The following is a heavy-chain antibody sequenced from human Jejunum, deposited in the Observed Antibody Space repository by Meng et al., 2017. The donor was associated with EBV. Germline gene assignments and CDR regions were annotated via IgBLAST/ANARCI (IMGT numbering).Heavy chain of an antibody. Sequence: QLRLQESGPGLVKPWVXLSLTCTVTGDSVRSYYWSWIRQSPEKGLEWIGYTHYSETSIYSPSLMSRATISVDTSNSQFSLKLNSVTAADTAIYYCTRGSTGAFNAWGQGILVTVSS. D-gene: IGHD1-26*01. CDR2: THYSETS. J-gene: IGHJ5*02. V-gene: IGHV4-59*02. CDR1: GDSVRSYY. CDR3: TRGSTGAFNA.